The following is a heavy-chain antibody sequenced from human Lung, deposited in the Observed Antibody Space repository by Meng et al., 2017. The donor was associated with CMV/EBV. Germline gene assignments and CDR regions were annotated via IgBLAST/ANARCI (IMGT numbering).Heavy chain of an antibody. J-gene: IGHJ6*01. Sequence: ASVKVSXKASGYTFTSYYMHWVRQAPGQGLEWMGIINPSGGSTSYAQKFQGRVTMTRDTSTSTVYMELSSLRSEDTAVYYGARDRRRYYDSSGYQTYYYGMDVWGQGTTVTFSS. CDR3: ARDRRRYYDSSGYQTYYYGMDV. CDR1: GYTFTSYY. V-gene: IGHV1-46*01. CDR2: INPSGGST. D-gene: IGHD3-22*01.